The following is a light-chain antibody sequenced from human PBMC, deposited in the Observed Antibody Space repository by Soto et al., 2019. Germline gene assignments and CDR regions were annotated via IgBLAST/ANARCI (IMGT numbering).Light chain of an antibody. CDR3: GSYTSTDTPFV. CDR1: STDVGGYNY. J-gene: IGLJ1*01. V-gene: IGLV2-14*01. CDR2: EVS. Sequence: QSVLAQPSSVSGSPGQSITISCTGTSTDVGGYNYVSWYQHHQGKGPKLIIYEVSNRHSGVSDRFSGSKSGNKASLIISNLEAEDESDYYCGSYTSTDTPFVFGTGTKVTVL.